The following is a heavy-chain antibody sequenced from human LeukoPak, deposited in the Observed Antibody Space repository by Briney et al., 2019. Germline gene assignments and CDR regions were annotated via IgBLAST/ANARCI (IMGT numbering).Heavy chain of an antibody. Sequence: SVKVSCKASGGTFSSYAISWVRQAPGQGLEWMGRIIPILGIANYAQKFQGRVTITADKSTSTAYMELSSLRSEDTAVYYCARHSAYGDYDYWGQGTLVTVSS. D-gene: IGHD4-17*01. CDR1: GGTFSSYA. V-gene: IGHV1-69*04. CDR2: IIPILGIA. J-gene: IGHJ4*02. CDR3: ARHSAYGDYDY.